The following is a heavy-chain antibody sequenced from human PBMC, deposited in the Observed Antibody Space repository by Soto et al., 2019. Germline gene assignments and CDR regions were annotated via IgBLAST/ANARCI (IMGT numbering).Heavy chain of an antibody. CDR3: AKDSGYSYGNVDY. CDR2: ISCSSGSI. V-gene: IGHV3-9*01. J-gene: IGHJ4*02. Sequence: GGSLRLSCAASGFTFSSYGMTWVRQAPGKGLEWVSGISCSSGSIGYADSVKGRFTISRDNAKNSLYLQMNSLRAEDTALYYCAKDSGYSYGNVDYWGQGTLVTVSS. CDR1: GFTFSSYG. D-gene: IGHD5-18*01.